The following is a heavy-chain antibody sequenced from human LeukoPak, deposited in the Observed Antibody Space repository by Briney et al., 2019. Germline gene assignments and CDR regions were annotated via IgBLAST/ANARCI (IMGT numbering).Heavy chain of an antibody. Sequence: PGGSLRLSCAASGFTFSSYGMSWVRQAPGKGLEWVSAIGGRDGSTYYADSVKGRFTISRDNSKNTLYVQMNSLRVEDTAVYYCARGRPHGNDYWGQGTLVTVSS. V-gene: IGHV3-23*01. CDR3: ARGRPHGNDY. CDR2: IGGRDGST. CDR1: GFTFSSYG. J-gene: IGHJ4*02. D-gene: IGHD4-23*01.